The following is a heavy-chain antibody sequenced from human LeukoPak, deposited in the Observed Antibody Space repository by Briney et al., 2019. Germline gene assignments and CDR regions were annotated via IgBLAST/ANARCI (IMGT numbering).Heavy chain of an antibody. V-gene: IGHV3-30*18. Sequence: GRSLRLSCAASGFTFSSYGMHWVRQAPGKGLEWVAVISYDGSNKYYADSVKGRFTISRDNSKNTLYLQMNSLRAEDTAVYYCAKFRSMIVSSGWSDFDYWGQGTLVTVSS. D-gene: IGHD6-19*01. CDR2: ISYDGSNK. J-gene: IGHJ4*02. CDR1: GFTFSSYG. CDR3: AKFRSMIVSSGWSDFDY.